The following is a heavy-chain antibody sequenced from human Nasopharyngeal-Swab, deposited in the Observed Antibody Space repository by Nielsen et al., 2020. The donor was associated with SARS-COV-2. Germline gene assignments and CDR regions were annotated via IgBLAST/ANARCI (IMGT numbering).Heavy chain of an antibody. CDR2: ISSSSSYI. D-gene: IGHD5-24*01. Sequence: GSLRLSCAASGFTFNNYNFNWVRQAPGKGLEWVSSISSSSSYIYYADSVKGRFTISRDNAKNSLYLQMNSLRAEDTAVYYCAKDIRRVRWLQLFDYWGQGTLVTVSS. CDR1: GFTFNNYN. J-gene: IGHJ4*02. V-gene: IGHV3-21*01. CDR3: AKDIRRVRWLQLFDY.